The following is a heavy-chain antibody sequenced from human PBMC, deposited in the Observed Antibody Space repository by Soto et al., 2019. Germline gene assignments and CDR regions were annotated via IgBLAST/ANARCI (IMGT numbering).Heavy chain of an antibody. Sequence: SGPTLVNPTQTLTLTCSFSGFSLSTSGVGVGWIRQPPGEALEWLALVSWDDDKRYSPSLKSRLTITKDASRSQVVLTMTNMDPVDTATYYCALIYCTTSSCSENWFDPSVHGSLVTVSS. V-gene: IGHV2-5*02. CDR3: ALIYCTTSSCSENWFDP. CDR2: VSWDDDK. CDR1: GFSLSTSGVG. D-gene: IGHD2-2*01. J-gene: IGHJ5*02.